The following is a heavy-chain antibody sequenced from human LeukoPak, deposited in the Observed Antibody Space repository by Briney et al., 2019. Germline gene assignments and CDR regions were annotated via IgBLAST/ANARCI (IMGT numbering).Heavy chain of an antibody. CDR3: ARDTTLTTIAGGPEH. CDR1: GYTFASYG. J-gene: IGHJ1*01. Sequence: ASVKVSCKASGYTFASYGITLVRQAPGQGLEWVGWISGYNYDTYYAQNLQGRVTMTTDTSTSTAYMELRSLTSDDTALYYCARDTTLTTIAGGPEHWGQGTLVIVSS. CDR2: ISGYNYDT. V-gene: IGHV1-18*01. D-gene: IGHD2-8*02.